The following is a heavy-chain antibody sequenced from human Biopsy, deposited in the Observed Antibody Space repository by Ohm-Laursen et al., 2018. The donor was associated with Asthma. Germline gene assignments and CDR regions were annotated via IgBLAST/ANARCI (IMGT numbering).Heavy chain of an antibody. CDR2: LSVYNGNT. CDR1: GYTFHSAG. D-gene: IGHD3-10*01. J-gene: IGHJ6*02. Sequence: ASVSVSCKTSGYTFHSAGITWVRQAPGQGLVWMGWLSVYNGNTKVAQKLQDRVTMITDTSTSTAYMELRSLRSEDTAVYFCARAVDYSHYYGIDVWGQGTTVTVS. CDR3: ARAVDYSHYYGIDV. V-gene: IGHV1-18*01.